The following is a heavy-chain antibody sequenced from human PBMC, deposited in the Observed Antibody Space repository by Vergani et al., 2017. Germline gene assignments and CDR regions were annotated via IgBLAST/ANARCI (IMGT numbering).Heavy chain of an antibody. Sequence: QVQLVESGGGVVQPGRSLRLSCAASGFTFSSYAMHWVRQAPGKGLEWVAVISYDGSNKYYADSVKGRFTISRDNSKNTLYLQMNSLRAEDTAVYYCAKAPQIHSSSLNWFDPWGQGTLVTVSS. CDR2: ISYDGSNK. V-gene: IGHV3-30-3*01. CDR3: AKAPQIHSSSLNWFDP. D-gene: IGHD6-13*01. J-gene: IGHJ5*02. CDR1: GFTFSSYA.